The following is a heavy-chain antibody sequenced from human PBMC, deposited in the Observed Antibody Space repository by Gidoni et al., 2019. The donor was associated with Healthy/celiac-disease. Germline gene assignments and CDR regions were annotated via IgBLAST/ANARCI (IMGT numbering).Heavy chain of an antibody. V-gene: IGHV4-59*01. Sequence: QVQLQESGPGLVKPSETLSLTCTVSGGSISSYYWSWIRQPPGKGLEWIGYIYYSGSTNYNPSLKSRVTISVDTSKNQFSLKLSSVTAADTAVYYCARDYGDYTGWFDSWGQGTLVTVSS. D-gene: IGHD4-17*01. CDR2: IYYSGST. CDR1: GGSISSYY. J-gene: IGHJ5*01. CDR3: ARDYGDYTGWFDS.